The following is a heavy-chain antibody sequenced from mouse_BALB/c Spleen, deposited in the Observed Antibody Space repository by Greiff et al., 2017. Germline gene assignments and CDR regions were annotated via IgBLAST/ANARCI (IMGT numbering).Heavy chain of an antibody. Sequence: EVMLMESGGGLVKPGGSLKLSCAASGFTFSSYAMSWVRQSPEKRLEWVAEISSGGSYTYYPDTVTGRFTISRDNAKNTLYLEMSSLRSEDTAMYYCARSYGNYYGWFAYWGQGTLVTVSA. CDR2: ISSGGSYT. CDR1: GFTFSSYA. V-gene: IGHV5-9-4*01. CDR3: ARSYGNYYGWFAY. D-gene: IGHD2-1*01. J-gene: IGHJ3*01.